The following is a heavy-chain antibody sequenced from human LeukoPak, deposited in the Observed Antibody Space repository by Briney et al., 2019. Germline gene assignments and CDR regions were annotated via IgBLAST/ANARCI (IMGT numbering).Heavy chain of an antibody. J-gene: IGHJ4*02. CDR1: GGSISSGDYY. CDR2: IYYSGST. V-gene: IGHV4-30-4*08. Sequence: PSETLSLTCSVSGGSISSGDYYWSWVRQPPGKGLEWIGYIYYSGSTYYNPSLKSRVTISVDTSKNQFSLKLSSVTAADTAVYYCARGFLEWLPIDYWGQGTLVTVSS. D-gene: IGHD3-3*01. CDR3: ARGFLEWLPIDY.